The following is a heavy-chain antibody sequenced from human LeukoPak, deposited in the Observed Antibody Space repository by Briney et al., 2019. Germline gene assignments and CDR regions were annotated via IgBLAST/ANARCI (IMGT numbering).Heavy chain of an antibody. Sequence: SETLSLTCTVSGASMSSFCWNWVRQSPAQGLEWIGYIYTNGRSDYNPSLRSRIAMSVDTSKNQLSMELRFLTAADTAVYYCATSYDSKTAPYDLWGQGTLVTVSS. CDR2: IYTNGRS. J-gene: IGHJ5*02. CDR1: GASMSSFC. CDR3: ATSYDSKTAPYDL. V-gene: IGHV4-4*09. D-gene: IGHD3-3*01.